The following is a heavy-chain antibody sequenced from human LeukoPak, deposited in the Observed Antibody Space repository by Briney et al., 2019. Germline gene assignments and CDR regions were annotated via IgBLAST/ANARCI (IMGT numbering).Heavy chain of an antibody. J-gene: IGHJ4*02. CDR2: IRYDGRNK. D-gene: IGHD6-13*01. Sequence: PGGSLRLSCAASGFTFSSYGMHWVRQAPGKGLEWVAFIRYDGRNKYYADSVKGQFTISRDNSKNTLYLQMNSLRAEDAAVYSCAKDGTSTMYSSPLNYWGQGTLVTVSS. V-gene: IGHV3-30*02. CDR1: GFTFSSYG. CDR3: AKDGTSTMYSSPLNY.